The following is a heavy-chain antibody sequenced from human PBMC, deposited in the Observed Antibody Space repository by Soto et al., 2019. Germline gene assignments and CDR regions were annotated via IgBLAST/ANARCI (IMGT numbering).Heavy chain of an antibody. J-gene: IGHJ6*02. D-gene: IGHD2-2*01. CDR2: IIHLFGTA. Sequence: QVQLVQSGAEVRKPGSSVRVSCKASGGTFDAYTITWVRQAPGQGLEWMGGIIHLFGTANYAQKFQGRVTITADESTTTANMELSSLRSEDTAVYFCARLGTKAMDVWGQGTTVTISS. CDR1: GGTFDAYT. V-gene: IGHV1-69*01. CDR3: ARLGTKAMDV.